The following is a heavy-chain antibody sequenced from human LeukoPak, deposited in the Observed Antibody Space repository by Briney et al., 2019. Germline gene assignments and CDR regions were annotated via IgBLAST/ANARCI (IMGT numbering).Heavy chain of an antibody. V-gene: IGHV4-59*01. CDR1: ARSITGYY. J-gene: IGHJ5*02. Sequence: ASETLSLPCTVSARSITGYYCSWIRQPPGKGLMWIVRIYYRGNTTYNPSLKSPVTISVDSSKNQFSLKLSSVIAADTAVYYCARDRVDHGDYGVDPWGQGTLVTVPS. D-gene: IGHD4-17*01. CDR2: IYYRGNT. CDR3: ARDRVDHGDYGVDP.